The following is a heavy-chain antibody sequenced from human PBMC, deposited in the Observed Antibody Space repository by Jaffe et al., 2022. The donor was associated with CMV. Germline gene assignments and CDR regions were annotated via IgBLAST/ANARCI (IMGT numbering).Heavy chain of an antibody. V-gene: IGHV4-39*01. D-gene: IGHD4-4*01. CDR1: GGSISSSSYY. CDR2: IYYSGST. CDR3: ARLVGSYYSKVAFDI. Sequence: QLQLQESGPGLVKPSETLSLTCTVSGGSISSSSYYWGWIRQPPGKGLEWIGSIYYSGSTYYNPSLKSRVTISVDTSKNQFSLKLSSVTAADTAVYYCARLVGSYYSKVAFDIWGQGTMVTVSS. J-gene: IGHJ3*02.